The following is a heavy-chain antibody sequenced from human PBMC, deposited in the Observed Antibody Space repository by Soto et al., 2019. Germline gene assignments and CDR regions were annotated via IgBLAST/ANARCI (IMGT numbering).Heavy chain of an antibody. V-gene: IGHV3-23*01. CDR3: AKSTVRGGYYYYYGMDV. CDR1: GFTFSSYA. D-gene: IGHD4-4*01. Sequence: PGGSLRLSCAASGFTFSSYAMSWVRQAPGKGLEWVSAISGSGGSTYYADSVKGRFTISRDNSKNTLYLQMNSLRAEDTAVYYCAKSTVRGGYYYYYGMDVWGQGTTVTVSS. J-gene: IGHJ6*02. CDR2: ISGSGGST.